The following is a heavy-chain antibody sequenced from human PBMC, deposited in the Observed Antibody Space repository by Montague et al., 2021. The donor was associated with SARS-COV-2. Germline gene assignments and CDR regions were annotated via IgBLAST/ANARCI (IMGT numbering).Heavy chain of an antibody. CDR2: MNPNSGNT. D-gene: IGHD3-3*01. CDR3: ARGDRSTYFDFWNGFNYYYYVDV. Sequence: SVKVSCKASGYPFTNYDINWVRQATGQGLEWMGWMNPNSGNTGYAQKFQGRVTMTRHTSISTAYMELSSLRSEDTAVYYCARGDRSTYFDFWNGFNYYYYVDVWGKGTTVTVSS. CDR1: GYPFTNYD. J-gene: IGHJ6*03. V-gene: IGHV1-8*01.